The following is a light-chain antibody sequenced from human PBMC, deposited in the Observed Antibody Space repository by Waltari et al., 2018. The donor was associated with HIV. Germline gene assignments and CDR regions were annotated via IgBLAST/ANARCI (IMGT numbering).Light chain of an antibody. V-gene: IGLV2-11*01. CDR3: CSYAGTYTLGV. CDR2: DVT. CDR1: SGPFGDINY. Sequence: QSALPQPRSVSGSPGQSVPTPCTGTSGPFGDINYFSWYQQYPGKAPKLMIFDVTERPSGVPDRFSGSKSGNTASLTISGLQAEDEADYYCCSYAGTYTLGVFGTGTTVTV. J-gene: IGLJ1*01.